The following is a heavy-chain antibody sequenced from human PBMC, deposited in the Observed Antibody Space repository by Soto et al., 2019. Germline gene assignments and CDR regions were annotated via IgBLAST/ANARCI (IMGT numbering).Heavy chain of an antibody. Sequence: QVQLVQSGAEVKKPGASVKVSCRTSGYTFTHYYIHWVRQAPGQGLEWLGIINPASTSTNYAQEFQGRVTLTMDTSTTTVYMELSGLRTEDTAIFYCARDLAAGDHWGQGPLVTVSS. CDR2: INPASTST. D-gene: IGHD6-13*01. V-gene: IGHV1-46*01. CDR3: ARDLAAGDH. CDR1: GYTFTHYY. J-gene: IGHJ4*02.